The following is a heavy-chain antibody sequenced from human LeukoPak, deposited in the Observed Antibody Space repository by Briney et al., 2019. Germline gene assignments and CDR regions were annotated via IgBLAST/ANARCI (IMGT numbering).Heavy chain of an antibody. D-gene: IGHD1-14*01. V-gene: IGHV3-23*01. Sequence: PGGSLRLSCEASGFTFNNYAMSWVRQTPGKGLEWVAATVGGRPDTYHADSVKGRFTVSRDDSRSTLFLQMNSLRVEDTAVYYCTKAPLRSCSSAFRYPFDYWGQGTLVTVSS. CDR1: GFTFNNYA. J-gene: IGHJ4*02. CDR3: TKAPLRSCSSAFRYPFDY. CDR2: TVGGRPDT.